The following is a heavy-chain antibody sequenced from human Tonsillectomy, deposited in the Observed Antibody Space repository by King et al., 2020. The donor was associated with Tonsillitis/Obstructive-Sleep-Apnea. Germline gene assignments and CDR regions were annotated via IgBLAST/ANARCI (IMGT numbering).Heavy chain of an antibody. CDR1: GGSISSYS. J-gene: IGHJ3*02. CDR3: ARDMVLEAGGDAFDI. V-gene: IGHV4-59*01. Sequence: HVQLQESGPGLVKPSETLSLTCTVSGGSISSYSWSWIRQPPGKGLEWIGYMYYSGSTNYNPSLKSRVTISVDTSKNQFSLKLSSVTAADTAVYYCARDMVLEAGGDAFDIWGQGTMVTVSS. CDR2: MYYSGST. D-gene: IGHD2-8*01.